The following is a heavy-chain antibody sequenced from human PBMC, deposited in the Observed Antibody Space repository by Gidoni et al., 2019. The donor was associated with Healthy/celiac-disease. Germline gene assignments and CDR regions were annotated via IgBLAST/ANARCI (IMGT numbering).Heavy chain of an antibody. V-gene: IGHV1-69*01. CDR3: ASLAGRHWYFDL. CDR2: ILPIFGTA. Sequence: QVQLVQSGAEVKKPGSSVKVSCRASGGTFSSFAISWVRQAPGQGLEWMGGILPIFGTASYAQKFQGRVTITADESTSTAYMELSSLRSEDTAVYYCASLAGRHWYFDLWGRGTLVTVSS. J-gene: IGHJ2*01. CDR1: GGTFSSFA. D-gene: IGHD3-16*01.